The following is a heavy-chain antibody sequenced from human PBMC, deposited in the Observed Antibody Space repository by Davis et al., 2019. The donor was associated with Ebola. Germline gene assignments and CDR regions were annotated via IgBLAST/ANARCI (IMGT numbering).Heavy chain of an antibody. D-gene: IGHD4-17*01. V-gene: IGHV4-39*01. CDR2: IYYSGST. Sequence: PSETLSLTCTVSGGSISSSSYYWGWIRQPPGKGLEWIGSIYYSGSTYYNPSLKSRVTISVDTSKNQFSLKLSSVTAADTAVYYCAPHDYGDYSAFDIWGQGTMVTVSS. CDR1: GGSISSSSYY. CDR3: APHDYGDYSAFDI. J-gene: IGHJ3*02.